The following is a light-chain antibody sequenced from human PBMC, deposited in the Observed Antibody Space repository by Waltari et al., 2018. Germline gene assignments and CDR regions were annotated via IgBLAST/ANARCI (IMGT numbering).Light chain of an antibody. J-gene: IGLJ3*02. V-gene: IGLV1-40*01. CDR3: QSYDRSLSGWV. CDR1: NSNIGAGYA. Sequence: QSVLRQSPSVSGAPGQRLTISCTGRNSNIGAGYAVPWYQQFPGRVPKLLLFGNSNRPSGVPDRFSGSKSGTSASLAIAGLQLEDEADYYCQSYDRSLSGWVFGGGTKLTVL. CDR2: GNS.